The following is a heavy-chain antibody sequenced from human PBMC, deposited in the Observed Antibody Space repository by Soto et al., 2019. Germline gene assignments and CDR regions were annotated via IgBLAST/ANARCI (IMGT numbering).Heavy chain of an antibody. D-gene: IGHD2-15*01. CDR2: IFYSGST. Sequence: SETLSLTCTVSGGSIISSSYYWGWIRQLPGKGPEWIGSIFYSGSTYYNPSPRSRVTIYIDSSKNQFSLKLSSVTAADTAVYYCARHLVVAATTYNWFDLWGQGTLVTVSS. CDR3: ARHLVVAATTYNWFDL. V-gene: IGHV4-39*01. CDR1: GGSIISSSYY. J-gene: IGHJ5*02.